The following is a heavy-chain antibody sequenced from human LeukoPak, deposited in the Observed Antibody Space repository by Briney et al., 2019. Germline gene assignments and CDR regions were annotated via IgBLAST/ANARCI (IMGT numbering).Heavy chain of an antibody. Sequence: GGSLRLSCAASGFTFSSYGMHWVRQAPGKGLEWVAVIWYDGSNKYYADSVKGRFTISRDNSKNTLYLQMNSLRAEDTAVYYCARRSRYYGMDVWGQGTTVTVSS. CDR3: ARRSRYYGMDV. CDR2: IWYDGSNK. J-gene: IGHJ6*02. V-gene: IGHV3-33*01. CDR1: GFTFSSYG. D-gene: IGHD3-10*01.